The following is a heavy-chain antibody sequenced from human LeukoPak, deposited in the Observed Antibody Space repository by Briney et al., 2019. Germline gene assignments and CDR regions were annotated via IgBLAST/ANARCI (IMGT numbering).Heavy chain of an antibody. Sequence: GGSLRLSCAASGFTFSTYAMGWVRQAPGKGLEWVSAISYNGDYTYYADSVKGRFTISRDNSKNTLYLQMISLRAEDTAVYFCAKDLAGYSHGFFDSWGQGAQVTVSS. V-gene: IGHV3-23*01. CDR3: AKDLAGYSHGFFDS. D-gene: IGHD5-18*01. J-gene: IGHJ4*02. CDR2: ISYNGDYT. CDR1: GFTFSTYA.